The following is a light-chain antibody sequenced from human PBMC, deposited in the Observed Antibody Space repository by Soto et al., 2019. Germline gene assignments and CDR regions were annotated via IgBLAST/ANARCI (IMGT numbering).Light chain of an antibody. CDR1: SSNIGINT. CDR2: DNH. V-gene: IGLV1-44*01. J-gene: IGLJ1*01. Sequence: QSVLTQPPSASGTPGQRVTFSCSGSSSNIGINTVNWYRQLPGTAPQLLISDNHRRPSGVPDRFSGSKSGTSASLAISGLQSEDEADYYCQTYDSSLSGYVFGTGTKVTVL. CDR3: QTYDSSLSGYV.